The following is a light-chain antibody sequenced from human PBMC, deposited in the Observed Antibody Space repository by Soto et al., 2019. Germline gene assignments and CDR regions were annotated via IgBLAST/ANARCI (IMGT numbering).Light chain of an antibody. Sequence: IVMTQSPDTLAVSTGETVTLSCRTSQSLSDNLAWYQHKPGQSPRLLIYGASARATGIPDRFSGGGSGAEYTLTISSLQSEDLAVYYCQHYNNWPPWTFGQGTKVDIK. CDR1: QSLSDN. CDR3: QHYNNWPPWT. J-gene: IGKJ1*01. V-gene: IGKV3-15*01. CDR2: GAS.